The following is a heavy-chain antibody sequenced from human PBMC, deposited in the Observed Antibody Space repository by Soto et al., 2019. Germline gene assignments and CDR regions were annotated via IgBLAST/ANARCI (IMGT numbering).Heavy chain of an antibody. J-gene: IGHJ5*02. CDR3: ARDAGYSGYLLNWFDP. V-gene: IGHV1-8*01. CDR2: MNPNSGNT. D-gene: IGHD5-12*01. Sequence: QVQLVQSGAEVKKPGASVKVSCKASGYTFTSYDINWVRQATGQGLEWMGWMNPNSGNTGYAQKFQGRVTMTRNTSISTAYMGLSSLRSEDTAVYYCARDAGYSGYLLNWFDPWGQGTLVTVSS. CDR1: GYTFTSYD.